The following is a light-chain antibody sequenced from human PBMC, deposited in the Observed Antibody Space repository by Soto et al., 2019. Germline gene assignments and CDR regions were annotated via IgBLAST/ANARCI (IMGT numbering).Light chain of an antibody. J-gene: IGKJ2*01. CDR2: GAS. V-gene: IGKV1-39*01. CDR3: QQSYSTPHT. CDR1: QIISTY. Sequence: DIQMTQSPSSLTASVGDRVTISCRASQIISTYLNWYQQKPGQVPTLLIYGASSLQSRVPSRFSASGSGTDFTLSISSLQREDFATYYCQQSYSTPHTFGQGTKLEIK.